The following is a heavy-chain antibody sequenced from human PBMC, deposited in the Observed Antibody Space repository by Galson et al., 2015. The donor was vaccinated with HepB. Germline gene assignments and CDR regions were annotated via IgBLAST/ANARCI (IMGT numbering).Heavy chain of an antibody. CDR2: INPYSRQT. D-gene: IGHD2-15*01. V-gene: IGHV1-18*01. CDR3: ARGAVVVVVGATQNNWFAP. J-gene: IGHJ5*02. Sequence: SVKVSCKASGYTFSRYSITWVRQAPGQGLEWMGWINPYSRQTGFAQKFQGRVTMTTDTSTSTAYMELRSLRSDDTAVYYCARGAVVVVVGATQNNWFAPWGQGTLVTVSS. CDR1: GYTFSRYS.